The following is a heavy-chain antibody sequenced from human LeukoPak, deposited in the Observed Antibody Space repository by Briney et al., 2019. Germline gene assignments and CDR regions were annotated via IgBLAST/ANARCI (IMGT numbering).Heavy chain of an antibody. V-gene: IGHV3-23*01. Sequence: GGSLRLSCVASGFTFSSYDMSWVRQAPGKGLEWVSAFSGSGGRTYYADSVKGRFTVSRDNSKDTLYLQINSLRAEDTAVYYCARERVNYYYYGMDVWGQGTTVTVSS. CDR3: ARERVNYYYYGMDV. J-gene: IGHJ6*02. CDR2: FSGSGGRT. D-gene: IGHD2-21*01. CDR1: GFTFSSYD.